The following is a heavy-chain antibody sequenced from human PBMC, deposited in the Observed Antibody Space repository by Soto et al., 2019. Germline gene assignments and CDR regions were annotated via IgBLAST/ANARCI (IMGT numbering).Heavy chain of an antibody. J-gene: IGHJ4*02. Sequence: PGGSLRLSCAASGFTFSSYAMSWVRQAPGKGLEWVSAISGSGGSTYYADSVKGRFTISRDNSKNTLYLQMNSLRAEDTAVYYCAKYCSRGKQPENFYYWGQGTLVTVSS. CDR2: ISGSGGST. D-gene: IGHD2-15*01. V-gene: IGHV3-23*01. CDR1: GFTFSSYA. CDR3: AKYCSRGKQPENFYY.